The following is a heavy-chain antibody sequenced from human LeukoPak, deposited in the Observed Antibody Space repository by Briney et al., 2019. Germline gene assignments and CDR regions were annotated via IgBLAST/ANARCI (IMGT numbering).Heavy chain of an antibody. CDR3: ARDPPSFQY. J-gene: IGHJ1*01. CDR2: ISSSGSTI. Sequence: GGSLRLSCAASGFTVSSNYMSWVRQAPGKGLEWVSYISSSGSTIYYADSVKGRFAISRDNAKNSLYLQMNSLRAEDTAVYYCARDPPSFQYWGQGTPVTVSA. CDR1: GFTVSSNY. V-gene: IGHV3-11*04.